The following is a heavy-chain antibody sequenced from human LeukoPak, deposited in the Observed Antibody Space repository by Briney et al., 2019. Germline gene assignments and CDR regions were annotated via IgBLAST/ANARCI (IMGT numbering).Heavy chain of an antibody. CDR3: AKGIVVPQGYFDY. Sequence: GGSLRLSCAASGFTFSSYAMSWVRQAPGKGLEWVSAISGSGGSTYYADSVKGRFTISRDNSKNTLYLQLNSLRAEDTAVYYCAKGIVVPQGYFDYWGQGTLVTVSS. D-gene: IGHD2-2*01. J-gene: IGHJ4*02. V-gene: IGHV3-23*01. CDR2: ISGSGGST. CDR1: GFTFSSYA.